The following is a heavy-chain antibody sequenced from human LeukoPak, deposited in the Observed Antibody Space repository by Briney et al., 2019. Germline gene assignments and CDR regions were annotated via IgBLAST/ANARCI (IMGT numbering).Heavy chain of an antibody. CDR2: INPNSGGT. J-gene: IGHJ4*02. CDR3: ARDRMTTVTSWDY. D-gene: IGHD4-11*01. V-gene: IGHV1-2*02. CDR1: GYTFTGYY. Sequence: GASVKVSCKASGYTFTGYYMHWVRQAPGQGLEWMGWINPNSGGTNYAQKFQGRVTMTRDTSISTAYMELRSLRSDDTAVYYCARDRMTTVTSWDYWGQGTLVTVSS.